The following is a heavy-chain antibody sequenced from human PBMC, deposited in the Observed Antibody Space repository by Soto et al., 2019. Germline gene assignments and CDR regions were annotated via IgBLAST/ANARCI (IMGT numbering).Heavy chain of an antibody. V-gene: IGHV3-13*01. CDR3: ARGQEVGAHFFDS. Sequence: SLRLSFESSRFTLSGFDMHWVRQPTVKCLEWVSTIGTAGDTYYAVSVKGRFTIARDNAKNSLSLQMNSLRAGDTAVYFCARGQEVGAHFFDSWGQGTQVTVSS. CDR1: RFTLSGFD. D-gene: IGHD2-15*01. CDR2: IGTAGDT. J-gene: IGHJ4*02.